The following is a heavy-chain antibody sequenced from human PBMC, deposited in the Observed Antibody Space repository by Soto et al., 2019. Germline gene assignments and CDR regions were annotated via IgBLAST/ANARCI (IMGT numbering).Heavy chain of an antibody. J-gene: IGHJ5*02. CDR2: IYYSGST. CDR1: GVSISSGGYY. CDR3: ARGAGSAGTLPYNWFDP. Sequence: PSETLSLTCTVSGVSISSGGYYWSWIRQHPGKGLEWIGYIYYSGSTYYNPSLKSRVTISVDTSKNQFSLKLSSVTAADTAVYYCARGAGSAGTLPYNWFDPWGQGTLVTVSS. D-gene: IGHD1-7*01. V-gene: IGHV4-31*03.